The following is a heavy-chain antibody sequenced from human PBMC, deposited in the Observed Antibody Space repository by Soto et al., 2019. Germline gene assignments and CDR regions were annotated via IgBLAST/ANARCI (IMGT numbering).Heavy chain of an antibody. CDR1: VFIFSVYD. Sequence: WGSLRVACASSVFIFSVYDMHWVRQSPGKGLDWVSRIGIVGDTNYSGSVKGRFTISRENAKNSFFLQMNSLRVGDTAIYYCVRGLTGGFDPWGQGTMVTVSS. V-gene: IGHV3-13*01. J-gene: IGHJ5*02. CDR2: IGIVGDT. D-gene: IGHD3-16*01. CDR3: VRGLTGGFDP.